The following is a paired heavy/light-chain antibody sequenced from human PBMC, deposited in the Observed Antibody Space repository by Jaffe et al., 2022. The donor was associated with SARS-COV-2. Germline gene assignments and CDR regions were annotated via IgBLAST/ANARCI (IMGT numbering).Heavy chain of an antibody. Sequence: EEQVVERGGGLVQPGGSLRLSCVVSGFTVSSNYISWVRQAPGKGLEWVSVIYSGGSTYYADSVKGRFTISRDNSKNTLYLQMNSLRAEDTAVYYCARGGSSSLNYGMDVWGQGTTVTVSS. CDR1: GFTVSSNY. D-gene: IGHD6-6*01. V-gene: IGHV3-66*02. CDR2: IYSGGST. CDR3: ARGGSSSLNYGMDV. J-gene: IGHJ6*02.
Light chain of an antibody. CDR3: QAWDSSTAV. CDR1: KLGSKY. Sequence: SYELTQPPSVSVSPGQTASITCSGDKLGSKYACWYQQKPGQSPVLVIYQDNKRPSGIPERFSGSNSRNTATLTISGTQALDEADYYCQAWDSSTAVFGGGTKLTVL. CDR2: QDN. V-gene: IGLV3-1*01. J-gene: IGLJ2*01.